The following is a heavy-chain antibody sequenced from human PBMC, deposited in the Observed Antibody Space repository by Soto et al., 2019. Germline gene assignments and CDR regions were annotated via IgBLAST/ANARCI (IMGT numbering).Heavy chain of an antibody. J-gene: IGHJ4*02. CDR2: IYNSGRT. CDR3: AREYSNSPEAFDI. D-gene: IGHD1-26*01. CDR1: GGSVNSDYYY. V-gene: IGHV4-61*01. Sequence: SETLSLTCTVSGGSVNSDYYYWTWIRQPPGKGLEWIGYIYNSGRTNYNPSLKGRVSISMDTSRNQFSLKLTSVTAADTAVFYCAREYSNSPEAFDIWGQGSLVTVSS.